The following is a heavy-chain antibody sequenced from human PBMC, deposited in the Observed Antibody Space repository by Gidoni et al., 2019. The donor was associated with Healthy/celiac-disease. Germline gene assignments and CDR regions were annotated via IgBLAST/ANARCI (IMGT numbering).Heavy chain of an antibody. Sequence: QVQLVESGGGVVQPGWSLRLSCASSGFTFSSYGLHWVLQAPGQGLEWVAVISYDGSNKYYAYSVKGRFTISRDNSKNTLYLQMNSLRAEDTAVYYCAKATRSLPYSSGWTNFDYWGQGTLVTVSS. CDR1: GFTFSSYG. J-gene: IGHJ4*02. V-gene: IGHV3-30*18. CDR3: AKATRSLPYSSGWTNFDY. D-gene: IGHD6-19*01. CDR2: ISYDGSNK.